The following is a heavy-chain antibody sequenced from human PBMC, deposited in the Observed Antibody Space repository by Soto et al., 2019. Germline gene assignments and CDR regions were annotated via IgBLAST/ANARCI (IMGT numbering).Heavy chain of an antibody. CDR1: GGSISSYY. CDR2: IYYSGGT. V-gene: IGHV4-59*01. J-gene: IGHJ4*02. Sequence: PSETLSLTCTVSGGSISSYYWSWIRQPPGKGLEWIGYIYYSGGTNYNPSLKSRVTISVDTSKNQFSLKLSSVTAADTAVYYCASGGTLFDYWGQGTLVTVSS. D-gene: IGHD3-16*01. CDR3: ASGGTLFDY.